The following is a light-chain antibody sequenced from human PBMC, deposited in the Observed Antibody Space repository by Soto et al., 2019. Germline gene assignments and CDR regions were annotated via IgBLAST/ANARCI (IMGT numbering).Light chain of an antibody. CDR1: QSVLYSSNNKNY. V-gene: IGKV4-1*01. CDR2: WAS. J-gene: IGKJ1*01. CDR3: QQYNDYSAWT. Sequence: DIVMTQSPDSLAVSLGERATINCKSSQSVLYSSNNKNYLAWYQQKPGQPPKLLIYWASTRESGVPDRFSGSGSGTDFTLTISSLQAEDVAVYYCQQYNDYSAWTFGQGTKVDIK.